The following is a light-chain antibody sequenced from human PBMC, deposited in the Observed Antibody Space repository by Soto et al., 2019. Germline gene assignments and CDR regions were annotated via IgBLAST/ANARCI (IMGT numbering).Light chain of an antibody. V-gene: IGLV1-40*01. CDR3: QSSDRTLRGYV. J-gene: IGLJ1*01. CDR2: GND. Sequence: QSVLTQPPSVSGAPGQTVIISCTGNNSNIGSPYGVHWYQQVPGKAPKLLIYGNDNRPSGVPDRFSGSKSASSASLAITGVQAEDEGDYYCQSSDRTLRGYVFGTGTKVTVL. CDR1: NSNIGSPYG.